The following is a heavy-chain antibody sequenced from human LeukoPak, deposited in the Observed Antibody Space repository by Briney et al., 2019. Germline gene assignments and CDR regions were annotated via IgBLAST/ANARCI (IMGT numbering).Heavy chain of an antibody. CDR3: ARETYDFWSGYYVSFFDY. CDR1: GFTFSSYW. Sequence: GGSLRLSCAAPGFTFSSYWMHWVRQAPGKGLVWVSRINSDGSSTSYADSVKGRFTISRDNAKNTLYLQMNSLRAEDTAVYYCARETYDFWSGYYVSFFDYWGQGTLVTVSS. J-gene: IGHJ4*02. V-gene: IGHV3-74*01. CDR2: INSDGSST. D-gene: IGHD3-3*01.